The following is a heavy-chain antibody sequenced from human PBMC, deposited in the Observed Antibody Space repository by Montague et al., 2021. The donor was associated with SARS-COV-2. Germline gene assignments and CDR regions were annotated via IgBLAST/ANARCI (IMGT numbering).Heavy chain of an antibody. D-gene: IGHD6-6*01. Sequence: SETLSLTCAVSGGSITGCSWSWVRQPARKGLGWICLVTTSWSTNYNPSLRSRVTMSVDTAKNQFSLNLNSVTAADTAIYYCARTPTRPLSLDSWGQGTLVTVSS. CDR2: VTTSWST. J-gene: IGHJ4*02. CDR1: GGSITGCS. CDR3: ARTPTRPLSLDS. V-gene: IGHV4-4*07.